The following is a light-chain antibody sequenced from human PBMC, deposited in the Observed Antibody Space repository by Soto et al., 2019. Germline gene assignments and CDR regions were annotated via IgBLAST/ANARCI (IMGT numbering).Light chain of an antibody. CDR2: DVS. CDR1: NSDIGGYNY. CDR3: SSYTSRSTLGV. V-gene: IGLV2-14*03. Sequence: QSALTQPASVSGSPGQSITISCTGTNSDIGGYNYVSWYQQHTGKAPKLMIYDVSNRPSGVSYRFSGSKSGNTASLTISGLQAEDEADYYCSSYTSRSTLGVFGGGTKVTVL. J-gene: IGLJ2*01.